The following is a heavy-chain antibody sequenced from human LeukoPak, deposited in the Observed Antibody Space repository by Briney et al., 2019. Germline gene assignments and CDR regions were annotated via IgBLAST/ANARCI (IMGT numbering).Heavy chain of an antibody. J-gene: IGHJ4*02. CDR1: GYTFTDYY. CDR3: ARAQTTVVTPEPLDY. D-gene: IGHD4-23*01. V-gene: IGHV1-69-2*01. Sequence: ASVKVSCKVSGYTFTDYYMHWVQQAPGKGLEWMGLVDPEDGETIYAEKFQGRVTITADTSTDTAYMELSSLRSEDTAVYYCARAQTTVVTPEPLDYWGQGTLVTVSS. CDR2: VDPEDGET.